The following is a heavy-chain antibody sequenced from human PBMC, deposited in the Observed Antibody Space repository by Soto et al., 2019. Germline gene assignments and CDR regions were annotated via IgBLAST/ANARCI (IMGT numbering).Heavy chain of an antibody. CDR3: ARRDTSGFLRYFDN. CDR2: IVPNVGTV. Sequence: QMQLVQSGAEVKKPGSSVKVSCKASGGTLSSFINYPINCVRQAPGQGLEWMGGIVPNVGTVNYAQKFQGRVTITADNSTGTAYMELSSLRSEDTALYYCARRDTSGFLRYFDNWGQGTLVTVSA. J-gene: IGHJ4*02. D-gene: IGHD3-3*01. V-gene: IGHV1-69*06. CDR1: GGTLSSFINYP.